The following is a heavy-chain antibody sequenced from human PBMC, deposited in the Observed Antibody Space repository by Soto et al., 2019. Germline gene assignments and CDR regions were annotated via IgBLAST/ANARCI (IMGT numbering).Heavy chain of an antibody. J-gene: IGHJ5*02. V-gene: IGHV1-3*01. CDR3: ARPYGPGEFDP. Sequence: ASVKVSCKASGYTFTSYAMHWVRQAPGQRLEWMGWINAGNGNTKYAQKPQGRVTMTTDTSTSTAYMELRSLRSDDTAVYYCARPYGPGEFDPWGQGTLVTVSS. CDR1: GYTFTSYA. CDR2: INAGNGNT. D-gene: IGHD3-10*01.